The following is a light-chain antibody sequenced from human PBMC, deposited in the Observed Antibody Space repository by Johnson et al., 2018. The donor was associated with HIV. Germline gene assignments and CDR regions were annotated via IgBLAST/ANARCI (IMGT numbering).Light chain of an antibody. Sequence: TQPPSVSAAPGQKVTISCSGSSSNIVNNYVSWYQQLPGTAPKLLIYENNKRPSGIPDRFSGSKSGTSATLGITGLQTGDEADYYCATWDVSLSVYVFGTGTKVTVL. CDR2: ENN. J-gene: IGLJ1*01. V-gene: IGLV1-51*02. CDR1: SSNIVNNY. CDR3: ATWDVSLSVYV.